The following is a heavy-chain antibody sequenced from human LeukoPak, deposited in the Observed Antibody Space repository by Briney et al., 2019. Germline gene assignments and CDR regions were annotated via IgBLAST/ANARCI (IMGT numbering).Heavy chain of an antibody. CDR3: AREETAYLRYFDWVQSNFDY. D-gene: IGHD3-9*01. Sequence: GGSLRLSCAASGFTFSSYAMSWVRQAPGKGLEWVSAISGSGGSTYYADSVKGRFTISRDNAKNSLYLQMNSLRAEDTAVYYCAREETAYLRYFDWVQSNFDYWGQGTLVTVSS. J-gene: IGHJ4*02. V-gene: IGHV3-23*01. CDR1: GFTFSSYA. CDR2: ISGSGGST.